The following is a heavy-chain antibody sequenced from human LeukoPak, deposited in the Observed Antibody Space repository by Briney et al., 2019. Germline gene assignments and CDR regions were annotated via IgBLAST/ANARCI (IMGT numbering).Heavy chain of an antibody. Sequence: GGSLRLSCAASGFTFSSYGMSWVRQAPGKGLEWVSAISGSGGSTYYADSVKGRFTISRDNSKNTLYLQMNSLRAEDTAVYYCAKDSGYSSGWYDSFDYWGQGTLVTVSS. V-gene: IGHV3-23*01. CDR2: ISGSGGST. J-gene: IGHJ4*02. CDR1: GFTFSSYG. D-gene: IGHD6-19*01. CDR3: AKDSGYSSGWYDSFDY.